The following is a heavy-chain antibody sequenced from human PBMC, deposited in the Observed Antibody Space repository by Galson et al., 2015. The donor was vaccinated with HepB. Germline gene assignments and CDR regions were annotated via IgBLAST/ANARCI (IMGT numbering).Heavy chain of an antibody. V-gene: IGHV3-7*01. CDR1: GFAFSSYW. J-gene: IGHJ4*02. CDR3: ASGGYHYYFDY. CDR2: IKQDGSEK. Sequence: SLRLSCAASGFAFSSYWMSWVRQAPGKGLEWVANIKQDGSEKYYVDSVKGRFTISRDNAKNSLYLQMNSLRAEDTAVYYCASGGYHYYFDYWGQGTLVTVSS. D-gene: IGHD5-12*01.